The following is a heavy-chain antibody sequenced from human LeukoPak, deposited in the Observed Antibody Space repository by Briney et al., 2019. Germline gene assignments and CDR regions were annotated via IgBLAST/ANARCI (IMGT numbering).Heavy chain of an antibody. J-gene: IGHJ6*02. CDR3: ARNNGMDV. V-gene: IGHV3-7*03. CDR2: VNRDGSET. CDR1: GVTLSNHW. Sequence: GGSLRLSCAASGVTLSNHWMTWVRQVPGRGPEWVANVNRDGSETYYLDSVKGRFTISKDNAKNSLYLQMNSLRAEDTALYHCARNNGMDVWGQGTTVSVSS.